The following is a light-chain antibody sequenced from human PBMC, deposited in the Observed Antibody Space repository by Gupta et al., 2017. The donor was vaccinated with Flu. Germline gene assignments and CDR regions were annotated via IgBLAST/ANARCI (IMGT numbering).Light chain of an antibody. CDR2: GAS. J-gene: IGKJ1*01. Sequence: EIVMTQSPATLSVSPGERATLSCRASQSVSSNLAWYQQKPGQAPRLLIYGASTRDTGITARFCGSGCGKEFALTISSRQSEDFAVYYCQQNNNWPPWTFGQGTKVEIK. CDR3: QQNNNWPPWT. V-gene: IGKV3-15*01. CDR1: QSVSSN.